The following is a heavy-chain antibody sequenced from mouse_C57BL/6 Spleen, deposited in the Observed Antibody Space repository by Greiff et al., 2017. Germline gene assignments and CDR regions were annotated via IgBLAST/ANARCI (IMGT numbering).Heavy chain of an antibody. V-gene: IGHV1-15*01. Sequence: QVQLKQSGAELVRPGASVTLSCKASGYTFTDYEMHWVKQTPVHGLEWIGAIDPETGGTAYNQKFKGKAILTADKSSSTAYMELRSLTSEDSAVYYCTRLGSGRAMDYWGQGTSVTVSS. CDR1: GYTFTDYE. J-gene: IGHJ4*01. D-gene: IGHD3-1*01. CDR3: TRLGSGRAMDY. CDR2: IDPETGGT.